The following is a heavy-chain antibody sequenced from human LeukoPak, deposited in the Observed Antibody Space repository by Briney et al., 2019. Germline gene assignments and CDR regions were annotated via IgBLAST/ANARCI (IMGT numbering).Heavy chain of an antibody. V-gene: IGHV4-31*11. J-gene: IGHJ4*02. CDR3: ASRYSSSWYYFDY. Sequence: SETLSLTCAVYGGSFSGYYWSWIRQHPGKGLEWIGYIYYSGSTYYNPSLKSRVTISVDTSKNQFSLKLSSVTAADTAVYYCASRYSSSWYYFDYWGQGTLVTVSS. CDR1: GGSFSGYY. CDR2: IYYSGST. D-gene: IGHD6-13*01.